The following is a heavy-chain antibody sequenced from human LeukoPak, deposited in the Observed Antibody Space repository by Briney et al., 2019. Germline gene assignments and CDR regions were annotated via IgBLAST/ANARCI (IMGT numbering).Heavy chain of an antibody. J-gene: IGHJ6*02. D-gene: IGHD3-16*01. CDR3: VRGGGLDV. CDR2: IHSSGAT. Sequence: QPGGSLRLSCAASGFTGSNNYVSWVRQAPGMGLEWVSAIHSSGATCYADSVKGRFTISRDNAKNSLYLQMSNLRAEDTAVYFCVRGGGLDVWGQGATVTVSS. V-gene: IGHV3-53*01. CDR1: GFTGSNNY.